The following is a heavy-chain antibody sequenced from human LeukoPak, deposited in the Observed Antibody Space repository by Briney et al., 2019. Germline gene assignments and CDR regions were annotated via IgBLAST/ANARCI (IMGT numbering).Heavy chain of an antibody. Sequence: GGSLRLSCAASGFTFSSYAMHWVRQAPGKGLEWVAVIPYDGSNKYYADSVKGRFTISRDNSKNTLYLQMNSLRAEDTAVYYCAREGHSYYDFWSGYSRNFDYWGQGTLVTVSS. D-gene: IGHD3-3*01. CDR2: IPYDGSNK. V-gene: IGHV3-30*04. CDR1: GFTFSSYA. CDR3: AREGHSYYDFWSGYSRNFDY. J-gene: IGHJ4*02.